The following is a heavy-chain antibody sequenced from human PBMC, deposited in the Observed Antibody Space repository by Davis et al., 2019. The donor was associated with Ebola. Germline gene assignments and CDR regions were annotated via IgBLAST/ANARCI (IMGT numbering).Heavy chain of an antibody. CDR3: VRFGHGAY. J-gene: IGHJ4*02. D-gene: IGHD3-16*01. V-gene: IGHV4-59*02. CDR1: DASVSSHY. CDR2: VYDGGRT. Sequence: PSETLSLTCTVSDASVSSHYWNWIRQPPGKGLEWIGIVYDGGRTNYRPSPKSRATISADTSKNQFSLMLRTVTAADTAVYYCVRFGHGAYWGQGILVTVSS.